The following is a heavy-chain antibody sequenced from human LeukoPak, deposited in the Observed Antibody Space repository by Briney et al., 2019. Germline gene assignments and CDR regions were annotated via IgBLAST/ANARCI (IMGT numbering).Heavy chain of an antibody. D-gene: IGHD3-22*01. CDR2: ISGGGGST. J-gene: IGHJ4*02. CDR3: AKRRYDSSGYFDY. V-gene: IGHV3-23*01. CDR1: GFTFSSYA. Sequence: GGSLRLSCAASGFTFSSYAMSWVRQAPGKGLEWVSSISGGGGSTYHADSVKGRFTISKDNSRSTLYLHMSSLRAEDTAVYYCAKRRYDSSGYFDYWGQGTLVTVSS.